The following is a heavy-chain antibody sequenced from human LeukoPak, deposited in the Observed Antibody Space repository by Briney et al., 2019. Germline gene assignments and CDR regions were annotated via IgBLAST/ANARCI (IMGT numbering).Heavy chain of an antibody. CDR3: AKDIPPANSYGHGPLYYYYYGMDV. J-gene: IGHJ6*02. V-gene: IGHV3-43*02. D-gene: IGHD5-18*01. Sequence: GGSLRLSCAASGFTFDDYAMHWVRQAPGKGLEWVSLISGDGGSTYYADSVKGRFTISRDNSKNSLYLQMNSLRTEDTALYYCAKDIPPANSYGHGPLYYYYYGMDVWGQGTTVTVSS. CDR2: ISGDGGST. CDR1: GFTFDDYA.